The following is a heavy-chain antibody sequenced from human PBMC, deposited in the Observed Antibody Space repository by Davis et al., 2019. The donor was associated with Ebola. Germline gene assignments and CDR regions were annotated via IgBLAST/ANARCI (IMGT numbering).Heavy chain of an antibody. J-gene: IGHJ6*02. D-gene: IGHD2-2*02. Sequence: GGSLRLSCAASGFTFSSYEMNWVRQAPGKGLEWVSYISSSGSTIYYADSVTGRFTISRDNAKNSLYLQMNSLRAEDTAVYYCARAPTRYCSSTSCYTRYYYYYGMDVWGQGTTVTVSS. CDR3: ARAPTRYCSSTSCYTRYYYYYGMDV. V-gene: IGHV3-48*03. CDR1: GFTFSSYE. CDR2: ISSSGSTI.